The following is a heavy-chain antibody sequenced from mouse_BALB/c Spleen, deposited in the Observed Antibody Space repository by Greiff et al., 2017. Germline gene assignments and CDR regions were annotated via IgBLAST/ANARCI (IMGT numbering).Heavy chain of an antibody. D-gene: IGHD2-1*01. CDR2: IDPSDSYT. V-gene: IGHV1-69*02. J-gene: IGHJ2*01. Sequence: QVQLQQPGAELVKPGASVKLSCKASGYTFTSYWMHWVKQRPGQGLEWIGEIDPSDSYTNYNQKFKGKATLTVDKSSSTAYMQLSSLTSEDSAVYYCARAGGNYHFDYWGQGTTLTVSS. CDR1: GYTFTSYW. CDR3: ARAGGNYHFDY.